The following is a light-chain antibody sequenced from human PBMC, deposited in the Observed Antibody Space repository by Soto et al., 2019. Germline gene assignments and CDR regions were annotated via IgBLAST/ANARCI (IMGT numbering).Light chain of an antibody. CDR2: GAS. J-gene: IGKJ1*01. Sequence: EIALKHTPVTLSPSPQYRVTLSFRSSQSVSSNLAWYQQKVGQAPRLLIYGASTRATGIQARFSGSGSGTEFTLTISSLQSEDFAVYYFQQYNNGNTWTFGQGTIVDIK. CDR3: QQYNNGNTWT. CDR1: QSVSSN. V-gene: IGKV3-15*01.